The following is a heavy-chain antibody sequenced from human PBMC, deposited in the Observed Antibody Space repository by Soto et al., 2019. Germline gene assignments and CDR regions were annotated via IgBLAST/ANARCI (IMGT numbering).Heavy chain of an antibody. CDR1: GFTFSSYA. CDR3: ARAGSWGYWGY. CDR2: ISYDGSNK. Sequence: QVQLVESGGGVVQPGRSLRLSCAASGFTFSSYAMHWVRQAPGKGLEWVAVISYDGSNKYYADSVKGRFTISRDNSKNTLYLQMNSLRAEDTAVYYCARAGSWGYWGYWGQGTLVTVSS. D-gene: IGHD3-22*01. J-gene: IGHJ4*02. V-gene: IGHV3-30-3*01.